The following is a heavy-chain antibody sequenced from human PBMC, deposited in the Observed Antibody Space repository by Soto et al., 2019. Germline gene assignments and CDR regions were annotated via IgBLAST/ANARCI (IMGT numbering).Heavy chain of an antibody. CDR2: IKQDGSEK. CDR1: GFTFSSYW. J-gene: IGHJ4*02. V-gene: IGHV3-7*01. Sequence: GGSLRLSCAASGFTFSSYWMSWVRQAPGKGLEWVANIKQDGSEKYYVDSVKGRFTISRDNAKNSLYLKMNSLRAEDTAVYYCARVSGDLLLWFGELLSPSDYWGQGTLVTVSS. CDR3: ARVSGDLLLWFGELLSPSDY. D-gene: IGHD3-10*01.